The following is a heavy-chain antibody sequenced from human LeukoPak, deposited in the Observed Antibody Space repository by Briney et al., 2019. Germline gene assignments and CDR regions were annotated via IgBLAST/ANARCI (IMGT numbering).Heavy chain of an antibody. CDR1: GGSISSYY. CDR3: AGGDSSSWVDY. J-gene: IGHJ4*02. V-gene: IGHV4-59*01. Sequence: KPSETLSLTCTVSGGSISSYYWYWIRQSPEKGLEWIGNMYYRGSTNYNPSLKSRLTISGDTSKNQFSLKLSSVTAADTAVYYCAGGDSSSWVDYWGQGTLVTVSS. D-gene: IGHD6-13*01. CDR2: MYYRGST.